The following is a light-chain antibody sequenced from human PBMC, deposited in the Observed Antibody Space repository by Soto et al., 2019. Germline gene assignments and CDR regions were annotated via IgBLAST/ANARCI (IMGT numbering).Light chain of an antibody. CDR3: QPYNNWPLT. J-gene: IGKJ4*01. V-gene: IGKV3-15*01. CDR1: QSISSY. CDR2: DTS. Sequence: EIVLTQSPATLSLSPGETATLSCRASQSISSYLAWYQQKPGQAPRLLIYDTSTRATGVPTRFSGSRSGAEFTLTINSLQSEDFAVYYCQPYNNWPLTFGGGTKVEIK.